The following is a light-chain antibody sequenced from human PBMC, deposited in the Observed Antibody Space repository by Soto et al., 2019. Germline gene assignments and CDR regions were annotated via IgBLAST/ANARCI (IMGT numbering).Light chain of an antibody. J-gene: IGKJ1*01. CDR2: WAS. Sequence: DIVMTQSPDSLAVSLGERATINCKSSQSVLYSSNNKNYLAWYQQKPGQPPKVLIYWASTRESGVPDRFSGSESGTDFTLTFNSLQAEDVAVYYCQQYYSTPWTFGQGTKVEIK. CDR3: QQYYSTPWT. V-gene: IGKV4-1*01. CDR1: QSVLYSSNNKNY.